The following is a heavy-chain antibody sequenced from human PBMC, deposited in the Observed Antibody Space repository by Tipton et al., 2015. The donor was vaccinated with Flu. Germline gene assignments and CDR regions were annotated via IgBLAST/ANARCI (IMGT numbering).Heavy chain of an antibody. V-gene: IGHV4-38-2*02. Sequence: LRLSCTVSGYSISSGYYWGWIRRPPGKGLEWIGSIYHSGSTYYNPSLKSRVTISVDTSKNQFSLKLSSVTAADTAVYYCARAVTIFGVVIIQGYFDYWDQGTLVTVSS. CDR1: GYSISSGYY. D-gene: IGHD3-3*01. CDR2: IYHSGST. J-gene: IGHJ4*02. CDR3: ARAVTIFGVVIIQGYFDY.